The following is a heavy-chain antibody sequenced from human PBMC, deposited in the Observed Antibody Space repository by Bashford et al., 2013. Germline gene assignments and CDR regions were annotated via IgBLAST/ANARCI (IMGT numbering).Heavy chain of an antibody. CDR1: GFSLSTSGMC. V-gene: IGHV2-70*01. D-gene: IGHD6-13*01. Sequence: LSLTCTFSGFSLSTSGMCVSWIRQPPGKALEWLALIDWDDDKYYSTSLKTRLTISKDTSKNQVVLTMTNMDPVDTATYYCARILAAAGNYLFDYWGQGTLVTVSS. CDR2: IDWDDDK. J-gene: IGHJ4*02. CDR3: ARILAAAGNYLFDY.